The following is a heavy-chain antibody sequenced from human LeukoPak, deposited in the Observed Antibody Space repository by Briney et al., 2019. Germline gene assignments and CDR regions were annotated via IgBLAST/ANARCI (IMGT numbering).Heavy chain of an antibody. CDR2: IYYSGST. D-gene: IGHD2-2*02. CDR3: ARVEYQLLYSFYFDY. V-gene: IGHV4-30-4*08. Sequence: SQTLSLTCTVSGGSISSGDYYWRWIRQPPGKGLEWIGYIYYSGSTYYNPSLKSRVTISVDTSKNQFSLKLSSVTAADTAVYYCARVEYQLLYSFYFDYWGQGTLATVSS. CDR1: GGSISSGDYY. J-gene: IGHJ4*02.